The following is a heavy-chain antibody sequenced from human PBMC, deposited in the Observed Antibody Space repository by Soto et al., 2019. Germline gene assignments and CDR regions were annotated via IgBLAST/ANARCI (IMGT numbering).Heavy chain of an antibody. V-gene: IGHV3-73*01. J-gene: IGHJ5*02. D-gene: IGHD3-16*01. CDR1: GFAFSGSA. CDR3: TRDLFSYDYSGIRWFDP. CDR2: IRSKGHNYAT. Sequence: GGSLRLSCAASGFAFSGSAMYWVRQASGKGPEWVGRIRSKGHNYATEYAASVKGRFTISRDDSKNTAYLQMNSLQTEDTAVYYCTRDLFSYDYSGIRWFDPWGQGTLVTVSS.